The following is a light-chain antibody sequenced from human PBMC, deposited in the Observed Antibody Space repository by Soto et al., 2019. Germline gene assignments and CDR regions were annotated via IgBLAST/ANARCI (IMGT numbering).Light chain of an antibody. V-gene: IGKV3-20*01. CDR3: QQYGSSPQT. Sequence: EILMTQSPAPLSVSPGERATLSFRASQSVSSNLAWYQQKPGQAPRLLIYGASSRATGIPDRFSGSGSGTDFTLTISRLEPEDFAVYYCQQYGSSPQTFGQGTKVDIK. J-gene: IGKJ1*01. CDR1: QSVSSN. CDR2: GAS.